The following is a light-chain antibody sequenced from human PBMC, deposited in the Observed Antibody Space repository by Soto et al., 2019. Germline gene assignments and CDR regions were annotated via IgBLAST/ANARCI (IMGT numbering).Light chain of an antibody. CDR1: QTISKY. J-gene: IGKJ2*01. V-gene: IGKV1-39*01. CDR2: AAS. Sequence: DVQMTQSPSSLSASVGDRVTITCRASQTISKYLNWYQQKPGEAPKLLIYAASTLQSGVPSRFSGSGSGTDFTLTISSLQPDDFATYYCQQSSSAPMYTFGPGTKLE. CDR3: QQSSSAPMYT.